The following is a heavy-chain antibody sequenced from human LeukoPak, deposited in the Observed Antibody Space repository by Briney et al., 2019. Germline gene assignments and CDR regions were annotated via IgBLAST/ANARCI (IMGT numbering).Heavy chain of an antibody. CDR3: ARGPMFYGSGNYFLRSEYFQY. J-gene: IGHJ1*01. CDR1: GGSISNNNYY. CDR2: IYYSGSP. V-gene: IGHV4-39*01. D-gene: IGHD3-10*01. Sequence: TTSETLSLTCTVSGGSISNNNYYWAWIRQPPGKGLECIGSIYYSGSPYYNPSLKSRVTISVDTSKNQFSLRLSSVTAADTAVYYCARGPMFYGSGNYFLRSEYFQYWGQGALVTVSS.